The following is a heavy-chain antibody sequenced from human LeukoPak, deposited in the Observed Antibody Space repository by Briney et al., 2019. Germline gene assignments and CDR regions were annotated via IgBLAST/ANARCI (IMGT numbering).Heavy chain of an antibody. J-gene: IGHJ4*02. CDR2: IYHSGST. V-gene: IGHV4-4*02. Sequence: NTSETLSLTCAVSGGSISSSNWWSWVRQPPGKGLEWIGEIYHSGSTNYNPSLKSRVTISVDTSKNHFSLKLSSVTAADTAVYYCARILYSSNIDYWGQGTLVTVSS. CDR1: GGSISSSNW. D-gene: IGHD6-19*01. CDR3: ARILYSSNIDY.